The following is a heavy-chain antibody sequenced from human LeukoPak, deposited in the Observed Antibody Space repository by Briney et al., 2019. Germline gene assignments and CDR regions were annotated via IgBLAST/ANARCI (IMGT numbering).Heavy chain of an antibody. CDR3: ARDYSSGYHSDGPRFDP. CDR2: IRYDKSNE. V-gene: IGHV3-30*02. D-gene: IGHD5-24*01. J-gene: IGHJ5*02. Sequence: GGSLRLSCTVSGFIFSNFGMHWVRQAPGKGLEWLAYIRYDKSNEYYADFVKGRFTISRDNSKNVLYLQMNSLRPDDTALYFCARDYSSGYHSDGPRFDPWGQGTLVTVSS. CDR1: GFIFSNFG.